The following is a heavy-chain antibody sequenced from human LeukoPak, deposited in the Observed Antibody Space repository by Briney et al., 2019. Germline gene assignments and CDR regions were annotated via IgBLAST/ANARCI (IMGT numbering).Heavy chain of an antibody. CDR3: AREDPQTTVPEGLDV. V-gene: IGHV4-59*01. J-gene: IGHJ6*02. D-gene: IGHD4-17*01. CDR1: GGSISIYY. CDR2: IHTSGST. Sequence: SETLSLTCTVSGGSISIYYWSWIRQPPGKELEWIGYIHTSGSTNSNPSLKSRVTISVDTSKNQFSLKLTSVTAADTAIYYCAREDPQTTVPEGLDVWGQGTTVTVSS.